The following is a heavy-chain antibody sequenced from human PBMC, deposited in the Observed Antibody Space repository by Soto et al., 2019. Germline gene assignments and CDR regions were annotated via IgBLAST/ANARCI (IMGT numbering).Heavy chain of an antibody. CDR1: GFAFSSYE. Sequence: PGGSLRLSCAASGFAFSSYEMNWVRQAPGKGLEWVSYISSSGSTIYYADSVKGRFTISRDNAKNSLYLQTNSLRAEDTAVYYCARGDAIVVVSPLDYWGQGTLVTVSS. J-gene: IGHJ4*02. CDR3: ARGDAIVVVSPLDY. V-gene: IGHV3-48*03. CDR2: ISSSGSTI. D-gene: IGHD3-22*01.